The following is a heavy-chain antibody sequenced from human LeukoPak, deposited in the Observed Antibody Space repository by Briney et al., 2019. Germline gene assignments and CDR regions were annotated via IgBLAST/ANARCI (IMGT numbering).Heavy chain of an antibody. V-gene: IGHV4-38-2*02. Sequence: PSETLSLTCTVSGYSISSGYHWGWIRQPPGRGLEWIGSVYRSGSTYYNPSLKSRVTISVDTSKNQFSLNLSSVTAADTAVYFCASGADITAAVDYWGQGTLVTVSS. D-gene: IGHD6-13*01. J-gene: IGHJ4*02. CDR1: GYSISSGYH. CDR3: ASGADITAAVDY. CDR2: VYRSGST.